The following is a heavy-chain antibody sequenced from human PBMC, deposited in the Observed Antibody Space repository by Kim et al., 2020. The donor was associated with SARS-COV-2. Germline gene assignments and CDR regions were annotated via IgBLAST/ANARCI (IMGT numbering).Heavy chain of an antibody. J-gene: IGHJ4*02. V-gene: IGHV4-34*01. CDR1: GGSFSGYY. CDR3: ARGTAAAGTPTWDY. CDR2: INHSGST. D-gene: IGHD6-13*01. Sequence: SETLSLTCAVYGGSFSGYYWSWIRQPPGKGLEWIGEINHSGSTNYNPSLKSRVTISVDTSKNQFSLKLSSVTAADTAVYYCARGTAAAGTPTWDYWGQGTLVTVSS.